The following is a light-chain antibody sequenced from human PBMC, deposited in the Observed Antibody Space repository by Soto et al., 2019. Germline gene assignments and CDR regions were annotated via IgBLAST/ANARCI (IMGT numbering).Light chain of an antibody. Sequence: QSALTQPASVSGSPGQSFTIPCTGSSSDVGAYHSVSWYQQHPGKAPELIIFDVSNRPSGVSNRFSGYKSGNTASLTISGAHAEDDGDCFWSAITEARTVMFCGGIQLTVL. CDR3: SAITEARTVM. CDR2: DVS. V-gene: IGLV2-14*03. CDR1: SSDVGAYHS. J-gene: IGLJ3*02.